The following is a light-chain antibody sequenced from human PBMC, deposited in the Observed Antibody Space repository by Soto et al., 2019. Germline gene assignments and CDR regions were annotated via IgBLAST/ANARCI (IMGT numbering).Light chain of an antibody. CDR1: QSVSNK. Sequence: EIVMAQTPATVSVSPVERGTLSCRASQSVSNKLAWYQQKPGQAPRLLIYGASTRATGIPARFSGSGSGTEFTLTISSLQSEDFAVYYCQQYNNWPRWTFGQGTKVDIK. CDR2: GAS. V-gene: IGKV3-15*01. J-gene: IGKJ1*01. CDR3: QQYNNWPRWT.